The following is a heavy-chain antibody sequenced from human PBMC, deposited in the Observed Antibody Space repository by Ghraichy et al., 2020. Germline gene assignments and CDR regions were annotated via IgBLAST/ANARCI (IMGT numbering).Heavy chain of an antibody. CDR3: VGHVAYIGPYYGMDV. V-gene: IGHV4-59*08. CDR1: NGSISNDY. CDR2: IYYSGNT. Sequence: ETRSLTCIVSNGSISNDYWSWIRQPPGKGLEWIGYIYYSGNTNYNPSLRSRVTISVDTSENQFSLELTSVTAADTAVYYCVGHVAYIGPYYGMDVWGQGTTVTVSS. J-gene: IGHJ6*02. D-gene: IGHD3-16*01.